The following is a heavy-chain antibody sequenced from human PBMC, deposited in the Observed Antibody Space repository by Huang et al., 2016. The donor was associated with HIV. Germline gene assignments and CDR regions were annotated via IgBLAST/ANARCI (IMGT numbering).Heavy chain of an antibody. D-gene: IGHD3-22*01. V-gene: IGHV3-74*01. CDR1: GFTFSSYW. Sequence: EVQLVESGGGLVQPGGSLRLSCAASGFTFSSYWMHWVRQVPGKGLGWGSRSNSDGSSSGYADSVKGRFTISRDNAKNTVNLQMNSLRVEDTGVYYCVRDPRIQSWLNYFDYWGQGTLVSVSS. CDR2: SNSDGSSS. CDR3: VRDPRIQSWLNYFDY. J-gene: IGHJ4*02.